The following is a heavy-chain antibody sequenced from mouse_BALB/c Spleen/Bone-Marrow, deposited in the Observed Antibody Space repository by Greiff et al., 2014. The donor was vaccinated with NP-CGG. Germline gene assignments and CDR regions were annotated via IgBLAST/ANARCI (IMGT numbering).Heavy chain of an antibody. CDR1: GFTFTDYY. J-gene: IGHJ1*01. Sequence: DVQLVESGGGFVQPGGSLRLSCATSGFTFTDYYMSWVRQTPGKALEWLGFIRNKANGYTADYSVSVKGRFTISRDNSQNILYLQMNTLRAEDSATYYCARDENYDIYWYFDVWGAGTTVTVSS. D-gene: IGHD1-1*01. CDR3: ARDENYDIYWYFDV. V-gene: IGHV7-3*02. CDR2: IRNKANGYTA.